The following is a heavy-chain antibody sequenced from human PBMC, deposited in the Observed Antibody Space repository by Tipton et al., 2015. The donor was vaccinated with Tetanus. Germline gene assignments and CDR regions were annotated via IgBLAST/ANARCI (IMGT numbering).Heavy chain of an antibody. CDR3: ARRPNCSGGSCYPFFAFDI. CDR2: IIPIFGTA. V-gene: IGHV1-69*01. CDR1: GGTFSSYA. Sequence: QLVQSGAEVKKPGSSVKVSCKASGGTFSSYAISWVRQAPGQGLEWMGGIIPIFGTANYAQKFQGRVTITADESTSTAYMQLSRLRSEDTAVYYCARRPNCSGGSCYPFFAFDIWGQGTMVTVSS. D-gene: IGHD2-15*01. J-gene: IGHJ3*02.